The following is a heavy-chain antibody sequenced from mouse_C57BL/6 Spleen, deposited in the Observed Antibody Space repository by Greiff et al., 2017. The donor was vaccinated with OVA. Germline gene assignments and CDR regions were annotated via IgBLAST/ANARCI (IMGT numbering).Heavy chain of an antibody. CDR3: AITTVVARYAMDY. V-gene: IGHV1-81*01. CDR1: GYTFTSYG. CDR2: IYPRSGNT. J-gene: IGHJ4*01. Sequence: VKLQQSGAELARPGASVKLSCKASGYTFTSYGISWVKQRTGQGLEWIGEIYPRSGNTYYNEKFKGKATLTADKSSSTAYMELRSLTSEDSAVYFCAITTVVARYAMDYWGQGTSVTVSS. D-gene: IGHD1-1*01.